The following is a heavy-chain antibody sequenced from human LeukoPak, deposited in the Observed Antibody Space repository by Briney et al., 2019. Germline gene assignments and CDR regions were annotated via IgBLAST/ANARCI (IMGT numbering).Heavy chain of an antibody. D-gene: IGHD3-3*01. CDR2: ISAYNGNT. J-gene: IGHJ6*02. V-gene: IGHV1-18*01. CDR3: ARDNDFWSGYYWNYYGMDV. Sequence: ASVKVSRKASGYTITSYGISWVRQAPGQGLEWMGWISAYNGNTNYAQKLQGRVTMTTDTSTSTAYMELRSLRSDDTAVYYCARDNDFWSGYYWNYYGMDVWGQGTTVTVSS. CDR1: GYTITSYG.